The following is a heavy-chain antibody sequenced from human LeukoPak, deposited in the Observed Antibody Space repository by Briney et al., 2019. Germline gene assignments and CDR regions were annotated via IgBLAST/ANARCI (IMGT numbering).Heavy chain of an antibody. CDR1: GYSFTSHW. V-gene: IGHV5-51*01. J-gene: IGHJ3*02. D-gene: IGHD3-22*01. CDR3: ARRYNYDSSGYYLANAAFDI. Sequence: GESLKISCKGSGYSFTSHWIGWVRQMPGKGLEWMGIIYPGDSETRYSPSFQGQVTISADKSISTAYLQWGSLKASDTALYYWARRYNYDSSGYYLANAAFDIWGQGTMVTVFS. CDR2: IYPGDSET.